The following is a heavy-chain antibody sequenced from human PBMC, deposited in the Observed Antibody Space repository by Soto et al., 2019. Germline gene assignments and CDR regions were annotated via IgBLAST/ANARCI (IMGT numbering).Heavy chain of an antibody. D-gene: IGHD6-19*01. J-gene: IGHJ4*02. CDR3: VVRGNVAVSNPRIFCY. Sequence: QVQLVQYGAEVKKPGSSVKVSCKASGATFSGYAITWVRLAPGQGHEWLGRIVPIFETLNYAERFQGRVAIPADESQTKVYMELTNLTQEDTAVYYCVVRGNVAVSNPRIFCYWCQG. V-gene: IGHV1-69*18. CDR1: GATFSGYA. CDR2: IVPIFETL.